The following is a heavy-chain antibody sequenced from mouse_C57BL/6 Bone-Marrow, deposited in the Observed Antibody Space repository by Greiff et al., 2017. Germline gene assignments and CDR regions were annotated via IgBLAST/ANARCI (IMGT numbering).Heavy chain of an antibody. Sequence: EVQLQQSGPELVKPGASVKISCKASGYSFTGYYMNWVKQSPEQSLAWIGEINPSTGGTTYNQKFKAKATLTVDKSSSTAYMQLKSLTSEDSAVYYCARGGVTTVVAHYFDDWGQGTTLTVAS. V-gene: IGHV1-42*01. CDR2: INPSTGGT. CDR1: GYSFTGYY. D-gene: IGHD1-1*01. CDR3: ARGGVTTVVAHYFDD. J-gene: IGHJ2*01.